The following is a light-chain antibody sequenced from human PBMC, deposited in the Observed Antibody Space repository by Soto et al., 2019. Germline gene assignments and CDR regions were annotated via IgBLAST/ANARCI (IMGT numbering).Light chain of an antibody. J-gene: IGKJ3*01. Sequence: ETVLTQSPATFSVSPGERATLSCRASQCIGSNLAWYQQRPGQPPRLLIYGACTRANGVPARFSGSGSETEFTLSINSLQSEDFALYYCQQYNKWPLFTFGPGTKVDIK. CDR2: GAC. V-gene: IGKV3-15*01. CDR3: QQYNKWPLFT. CDR1: QCIGSN.